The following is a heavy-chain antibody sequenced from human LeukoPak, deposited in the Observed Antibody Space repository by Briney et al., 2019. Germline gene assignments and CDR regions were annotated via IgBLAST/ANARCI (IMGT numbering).Heavy chain of an antibody. V-gene: IGHV3-7*04. CDR3: ARGGVVVITLDY. J-gene: IGHJ4*02. Sequence: GGSLRLSCAASGFTFNNYWMNWVRQAPGKGLEWVANIKPDGSEKNSVDSVKGRFTISRDNAKKSVFLQMNSLRAEDTAVYYCARGGVVVITLDYWGQGTLVTVSS. CDR1: GFTFNNYW. CDR2: IKPDGSEK. D-gene: IGHD3-22*01.